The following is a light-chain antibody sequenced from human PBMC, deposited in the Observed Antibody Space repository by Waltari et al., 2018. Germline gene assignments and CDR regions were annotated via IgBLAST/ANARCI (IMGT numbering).Light chain of an antibody. V-gene: IGKV1-12*01. CDR2: AAS. CDR1: PGISSW. CDR3: QQAASFPLT. Sequence: IQMTQSPSSVSASVGDRVTITCRACPGISSWLAWYQQKPGRAPNLLIYAASSLQSGVPARFSGSGSGTEFTLTISSLQPDDFATYYCQQAASFPLTFGGGTK. J-gene: IGKJ4*01.